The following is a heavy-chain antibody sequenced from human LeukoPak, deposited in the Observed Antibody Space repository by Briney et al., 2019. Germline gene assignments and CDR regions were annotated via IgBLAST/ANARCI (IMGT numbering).Heavy chain of an antibody. J-gene: IGHJ4*02. CDR2: IKQDGSEK. V-gene: IGHV3-7*04. Sequence: GGSLRLSCAASGFTFNSYWMTWVRQAPGKGLEWVANIKQDGSEKNYADSVKGRFTIARDNAQNSLYLQMNSQRAEDTAVYYCARGIAVTAGNVYYWGQGTLVTVSS. CDR1: GFTFNSYW. D-gene: IGHD6-19*01. CDR3: ARGIAVTAGNVYY.